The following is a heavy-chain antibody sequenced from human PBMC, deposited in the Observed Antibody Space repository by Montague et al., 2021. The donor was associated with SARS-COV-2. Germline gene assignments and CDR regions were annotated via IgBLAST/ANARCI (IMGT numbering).Heavy chain of an antibody. J-gene: IGHJ4*02. Sequence: PALVKPTQTLTLTCTFSGFLLSTSGVGVGWIRQPPGKALEWLALLYWDDDKSYSPSLKSRLTITKDTSKNQVVLTMTNTDPVDTATYYCAHRRGEIFGPYFDYWGQGTLVTVSS. CDR3: AHRRGEIFGPYFDY. CDR2: LYWDDDK. CDR1: GFLLSTSGVG. D-gene: IGHD3/OR15-3a*01. V-gene: IGHV2-5*02.